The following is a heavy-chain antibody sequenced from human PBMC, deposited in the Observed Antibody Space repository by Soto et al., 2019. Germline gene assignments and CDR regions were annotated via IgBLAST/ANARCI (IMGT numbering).Heavy chain of an antibody. D-gene: IGHD1-26*01. J-gene: IGHJ5*02. CDR1: GGSISSGGYY. Sequence: SETLSLTCTVSGGSISSGGYYWSWIRQHPGKGLEWIGYIYYSGSTYYNPSLKSRVTISVDTSKNQFSLKLSSVTAADTAVYYCARDPTYSGSYRWFDPWGQGTLVTAPQ. CDR2: IYYSGST. V-gene: IGHV4-31*02. CDR3: ARDPTYSGSYRWFDP.